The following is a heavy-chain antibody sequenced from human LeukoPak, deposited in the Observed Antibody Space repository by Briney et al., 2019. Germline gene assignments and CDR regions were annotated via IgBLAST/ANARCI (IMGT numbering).Heavy chain of an antibody. CDR2: TSYSEGT. CDR3: ATADWESFYFDS. CDR1: GGSVSRGGDY. J-gene: IGHJ4*02. V-gene: IGHV4-31*03. D-gene: IGHD1-26*01. Sequence: KPSETLSLTCTVSGGSVSRGGDYWNWIRQPPGKGLEWIGLTSYSEGTYYNPSLMSRITISVDRSQNQFSLKMRDVTAADTAVYFCATADWESFYFDSWGQGALVAVSS.